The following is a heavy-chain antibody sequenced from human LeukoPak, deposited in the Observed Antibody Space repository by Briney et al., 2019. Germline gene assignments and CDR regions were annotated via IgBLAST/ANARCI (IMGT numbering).Heavy chain of an antibody. J-gene: IGHJ4*02. CDR2: IYPGDSDT. Sequence: GESLKISCKVFGNSFNNHWIGWVRQMPGKGLEWMGLIYPGDSDTRYSPSFQGQVTFSADKSISTAYLQWSSLKASDTAMYYCARMYSSGWYPDYWGQGTQVTVSS. V-gene: IGHV5-51*01. D-gene: IGHD6-19*01. CDR1: GNSFNNHW. CDR3: ARMYSSGWYPDY.